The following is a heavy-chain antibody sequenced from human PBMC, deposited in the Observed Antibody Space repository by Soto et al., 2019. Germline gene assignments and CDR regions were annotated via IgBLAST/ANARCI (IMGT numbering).Heavy chain of an antibody. CDR3: ARAQQNWFDP. Sequence: QVQLVQSGAEVKKPGASVKVSCKASGYIFTNYAMHWVRQAPGQRLEWMGWVNAGDGNTKYAHKFQGRVTITRDTYASPAYLDLSSLRSEDTAVDYCARAQQNWFDPWGQGTLVTVSS. CDR2: VNAGDGNT. CDR1: GYIFTNYA. J-gene: IGHJ5*02. V-gene: IGHV1-3*01.